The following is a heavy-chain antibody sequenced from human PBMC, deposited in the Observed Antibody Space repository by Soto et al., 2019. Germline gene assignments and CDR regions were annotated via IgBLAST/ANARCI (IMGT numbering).Heavy chain of an antibody. CDR2: ISYDGSNK. CDR3: ARDWGPGTGSIEY. CDR1: GFTFSTYA. D-gene: IGHD3-10*01. J-gene: IGHJ4*02. V-gene: IGHV3-30-3*01. Sequence: QVQLVESGGGVVQPGRSLRLSCAASGFTFSTYAMHWVRQAPGKGLEWVAIISYDGSNKYYADSVKGRFTISRDNSKNTLYLQMNSLRAEDTAVYYCARDWGPGTGSIEYWGQGTLVSVSS.